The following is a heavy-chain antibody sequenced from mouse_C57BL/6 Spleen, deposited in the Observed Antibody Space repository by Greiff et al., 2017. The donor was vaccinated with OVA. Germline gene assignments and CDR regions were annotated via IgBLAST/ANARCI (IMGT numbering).Heavy chain of an antibody. CDR1: GYSIPSGYY. J-gene: IGHJ2*01. V-gene: IGHV3-6*01. D-gene: IGHD2-2*01. CDR3: ARDGYDGGDY. Sequence: EVQLQESGPGLVKPSQSLSLTCSVTGYSIPSGYYWNWIRQFPGNKLEWMGYISYDGSNNYNPSLKNRISITRDTSKNQFFLKLNSVTTEDTATYYCARDGYDGGDYWGQGTTLTVSS. CDR2: ISYDGSN.